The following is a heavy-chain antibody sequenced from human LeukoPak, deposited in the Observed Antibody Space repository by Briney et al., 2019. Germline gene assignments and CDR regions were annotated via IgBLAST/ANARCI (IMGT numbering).Heavy chain of an antibody. D-gene: IGHD1-1*01. CDR3: ASSEYRPGTTDAFDI. CDR1: GGSISSYY. J-gene: IGHJ3*02. V-gene: IGHV4-4*07. CDR2: IYTSGST. Sequence: SETLSLTCTVSGGSISSYYWTWIRQPAGKGLEWIGRIYTSGSTNYNPSLKSRVTMSVDTSKNQFSLKLSSVTAADTAVYYCASSEYRPGTTDAFDIWGQGTMVTVSS.